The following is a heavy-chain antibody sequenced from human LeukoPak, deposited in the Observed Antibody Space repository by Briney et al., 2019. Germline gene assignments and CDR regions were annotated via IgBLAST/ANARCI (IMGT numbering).Heavy chain of an antibody. J-gene: IGHJ3*02. CDR2: IYYSGST. CDR1: GGSISSSSYY. Sequence: PSETLSLTCTVSGGSISSSSYYWGWIRQPPGKGLEWIGSIYYSGSTYYNPSLKSRVTISVDTSKNQFSLKLSSVTAADTAVYYCARQAPYDFAEAFDIWGQATIVTLSS. D-gene: IGHD3-3*01. V-gene: IGHV4-39*01. CDR3: ARQAPYDFAEAFDI.